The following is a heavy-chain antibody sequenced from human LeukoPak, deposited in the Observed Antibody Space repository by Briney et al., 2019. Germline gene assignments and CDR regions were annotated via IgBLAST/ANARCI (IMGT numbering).Heavy chain of an antibody. D-gene: IGHD1-26*01. Sequence: GGSLRLSCAASGFTFSSYSMNWVRQAPGKGLEWVSSISSSSSYIYYADSVKGRFTISRDNAKNSLYLQMNSLRAEDTAVYYCARGIVYYYGMDVWGQGTTVTVSS. CDR3: ARGIVYYYGMDV. CDR2: ISSSSSYI. CDR1: GFTFSSYS. J-gene: IGHJ6*02. V-gene: IGHV3-21*01.